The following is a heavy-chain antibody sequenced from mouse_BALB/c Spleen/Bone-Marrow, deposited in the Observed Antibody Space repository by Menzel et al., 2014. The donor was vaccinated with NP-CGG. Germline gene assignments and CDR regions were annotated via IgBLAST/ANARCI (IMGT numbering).Heavy chain of an antibody. CDR3: SRGYGNCFDY. V-gene: IGHV5-6-4*01. CDR2: ISTGGTYT. J-gene: IGHJ2*01. Sequence: EVKLMESGGGLVKPGGSLKLSCSASGFTFRSSIMSWVRQTPEERLEWVATISTGGTYTYYPDSVKGRFTISRDNDKNNLFLQMSSQNDEEAAMYYCSRGYGNCFDYWGQGTTLTVSS. CDR1: GFTFRSSI. D-gene: IGHD2-10*02.